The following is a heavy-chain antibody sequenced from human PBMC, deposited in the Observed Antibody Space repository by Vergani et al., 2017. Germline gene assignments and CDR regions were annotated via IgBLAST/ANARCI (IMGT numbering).Heavy chain of an antibody. D-gene: IGHD3-3*01. J-gene: IGHJ2*01. CDR1: GYTFTGYY. CDR3: ARSDDDFCSGYRYWYFDL. CDR2: INPNSGGT. Sequence: QVQLVQSGAEVKKPGASVKVSCKASGYTFTGYYMHWVRQAPGQGLEWMGWINPNSGGTNYAQKFQGWVTMTRDTSISTAYMELSRLRSDDTAVYYCARSDDDFCSGYRYWYFDLWGRGTLVTVSS. V-gene: IGHV1-2*04.